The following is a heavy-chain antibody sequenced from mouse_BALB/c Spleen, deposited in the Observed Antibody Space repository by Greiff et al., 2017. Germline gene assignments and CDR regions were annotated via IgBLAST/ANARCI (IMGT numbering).Heavy chain of an antibody. V-gene: IGHV5-6-3*01. D-gene: IGHD2-2*01. CDR2: INSNGGST. J-gene: IGHJ2*01. Sequence: EVKLVESGGGLVQPGGSRKLSCAASGFTFSSYGMSWVRQTPDKRLELVATINSNGGSTYYPDSVKGRFTISRDNAKNTLYLQMSSLKSEDTAMYYCARGGYDGFDYWGQGTTLTVSS. CDR1: GFTFSSYG. CDR3: ARGGYDGFDY.